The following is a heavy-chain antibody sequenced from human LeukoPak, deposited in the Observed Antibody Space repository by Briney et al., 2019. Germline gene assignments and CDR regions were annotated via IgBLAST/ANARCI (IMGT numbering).Heavy chain of an antibody. V-gene: IGHV3-15*04. CDR3: TTDEDWNYARKDV. J-gene: IGHJ6*02. CDR2: TVSEIDGGTT. D-gene: IGHD1-7*01. CDR1: GFTFNYAW. Sequence: GGSLRLSCAASGFTFNYAWMSWVRQVPGKGLEWVGQTVSEIDGGTTDYATPVKGRFTISRDDSKSTLYLQMNSLKIEDTAVYYCTTDEDWNYARKDVWGQGAAVIVSS.